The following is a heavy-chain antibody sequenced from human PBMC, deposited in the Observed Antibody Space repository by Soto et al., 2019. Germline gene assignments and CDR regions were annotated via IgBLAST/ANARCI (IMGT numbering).Heavy chain of an antibody. J-gene: IGHJ6*02. Sequence: SETLSLTLNVSGGSISGYYWSWIRQSPGKGLEYIEYIYYRGSTNYNSSLKSRVTMSVDTSRSQFSLKMNSVTAADTAVYYCERQQLLPFYYALVVWGQGTTVTV. V-gene: IGHV4-59*01. CDR2: IYYRGST. CDR1: GGSISGYY. CDR3: ERQQLLPFYYALVV. D-gene: IGHD4-4*01.